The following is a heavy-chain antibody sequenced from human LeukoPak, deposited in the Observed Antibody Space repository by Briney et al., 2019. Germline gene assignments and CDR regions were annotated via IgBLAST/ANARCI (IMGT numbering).Heavy chain of an antibody. CDR2: ILDSGYST. CDR3: ARAGGTYSGYGDGMDV. J-gene: IGHJ6*02. Sequence: GGSLRLSCAASGFTFSSYAMSWVRQAPGKGLEWVSGILDSGYSTYYANSVKGRFTISRDNSKNTLYLQMNSLRAEDTAVYYCARAGGTYSGYGDGMDVWGQGTTVTVSS. D-gene: IGHD5-12*01. CDR1: GFTFSSYA. V-gene: IGHV3-23*01.